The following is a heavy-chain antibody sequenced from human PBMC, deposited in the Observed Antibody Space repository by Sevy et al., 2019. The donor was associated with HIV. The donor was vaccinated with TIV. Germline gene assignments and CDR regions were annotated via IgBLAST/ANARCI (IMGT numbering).Heavy chain of an antibody. Sequence: SETLSLTCTVSGGCIGLYFWSWIRQPPGKGLEWIGYMYASGATNYNPSLKSRVSISLDTSKNQFSLRLKSVTAADTAVYYCARESIGATGDFDYWGQGARVTVSS. D-gene: IGHD1-1*01. CDR1: GGCIGLYF. V-gene: IGHV4-59*01. CDR3: ARESIGATGDFDY. CDR2: MYASGAT. J-gene: IGHJ4*02.